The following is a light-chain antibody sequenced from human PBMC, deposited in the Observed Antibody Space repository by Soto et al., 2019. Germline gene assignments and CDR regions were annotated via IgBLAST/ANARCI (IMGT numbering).Light chain of an antibody. CDR3: QSYDSSLSGSNV. CDR1: NSNIGAGYD. V-gene: IGLV1-40*01. J-gene: IGLJ1*01. CDR2: VNT. Sequence: QSVLTQPPSVSGAPGQRVTISCTGSNSNIGAGYDVNWYQHFPGTAPKLLIYVNTNRPSGVPDRFSGSKSGSSTSLAITGLQSEDEADYYCQSYDSSLSGSNVFGTGTKLTVL.